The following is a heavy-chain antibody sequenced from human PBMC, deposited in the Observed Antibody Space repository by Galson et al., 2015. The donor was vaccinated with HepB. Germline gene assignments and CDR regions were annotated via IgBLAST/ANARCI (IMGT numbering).Heavy chain of an antibody. V-gene: IGHV3-33*01. CDR3: ARDGVGGYCSSWEYFDY. CDR1: GFTFRSYG. D-gene: IGHD6-13*01. J-gene: IGHJ4*02. CDR2: IWYGGSNK. Sequence: SLRLSCAASGFTFRSYGMHWVRQAPGKGLEWVAVIWYGGSNKYYADSVKGRFTISRDNSKNTLYLQMNSLRAEDTAVYYCARDGVGGYCSSWEYFDYWGQGTLVTVSS.